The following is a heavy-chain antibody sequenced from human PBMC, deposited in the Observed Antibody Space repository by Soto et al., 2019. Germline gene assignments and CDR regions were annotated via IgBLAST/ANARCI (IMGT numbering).Heavy chain of an antibody. CDR3: ARPDFGDCWYCDL. J-gene: IGHJ2*01. V-gene: IGHV1-69*08. D-gene: IGHD4-17*01. CDR2: IIPALGTA. Sequence: QDQLVQSGAAVKKPGSSVKVSCKASGGTFSSHTFSWVRQAPVQGLEWMGRIIPALGTATYAQKLQGRVTITADESATTGYMELNSLRSEDTAVYDFARPDFGDCWYCDLWGRGTLVTVSS. CDR1: GGTFSSHT.